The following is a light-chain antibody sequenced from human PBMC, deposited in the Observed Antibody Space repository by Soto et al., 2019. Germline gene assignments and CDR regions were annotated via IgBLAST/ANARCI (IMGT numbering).Light chain of an antibody. Sequence: EIVLTQSPATLSLSPGERATLSCRASQSVSSHLAWYQQKPGQAPRLLIYDASNRATGIPARFSGSGSGTDFTLTISSLEPEDFAVYYCQQRSNWITFGQGTRLEIE. J-gene: IGKJ5*01. CDR2: DAS. CDR3: QQRSNWIT. V-gene: IGKV3-11*01. CDR1: QSVSSH.